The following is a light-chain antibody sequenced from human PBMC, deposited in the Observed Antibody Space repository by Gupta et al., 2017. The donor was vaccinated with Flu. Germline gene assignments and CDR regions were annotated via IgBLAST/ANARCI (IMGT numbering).Light chain of an antibody. Sequence: DIVLSQSPLSLPVTPGEPASISCRSSQSLLRSNGYNYLDWYLQRPGQSPQLLIYWGYRRATGVPDRFSGSGSGTDFTLKSSIGEAEDVGVYYGVHDLQSHLFGGGTTVEIK. CDR1: QSLLRSNGYNY. CDR3: VHDLQSHL. CDR2: WGY. V-gene: IGKV2-28*01. J-gene: IGKJ4*01.